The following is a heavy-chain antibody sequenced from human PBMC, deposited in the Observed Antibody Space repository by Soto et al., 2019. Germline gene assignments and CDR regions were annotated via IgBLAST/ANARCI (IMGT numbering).Heavy chain of an antibody. J-gene: IGHJ4*02. CDR3: ARQTRIAVAGTYYFDY. CDR2: IDPSDSYT. CDR1: VYSFTSYW. V-gene: IGHV5-10-1*01. D-gene: IGHD6-19*01. Sequence: PGESLKISCKGSVYSFTSYWISWVRQMPGKGLEWMGRIDPSDSYTNYSPSFQGHVTISADKSISTAYLQWSSLKASDTAMYYCARQTRIAVAGTYYFDYWGQGTLVTVSS.